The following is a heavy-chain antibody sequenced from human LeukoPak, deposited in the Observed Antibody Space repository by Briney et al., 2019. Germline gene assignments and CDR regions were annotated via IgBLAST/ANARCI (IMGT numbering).Heavy chain of an antibody. V-gene: IGHV3-30-3*01. CDR2: ISYDGSNK. J-gene: IGHJ6*02. CDR3: ARDPLRFLEWLTLRNYYYYGMDV. D-gene: IGHD3-3*01. Sequence: GRSLRLSCAASGSTFSSYAMHWVRQAPGKGLEWVAVISYDGSNKYYADSVKGRFTISRDNSKNTLYLQMNSLRAEDTAVYYCARDPLRFLEWLTLRNYYYYGMDVWGQGTTVTVSS. CDR1: GSTFSSYA.